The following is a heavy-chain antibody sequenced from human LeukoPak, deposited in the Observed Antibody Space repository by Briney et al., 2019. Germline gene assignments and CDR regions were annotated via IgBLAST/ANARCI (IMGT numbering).Heavy chain of an antibody. D-gene: IGHD6-19*01. V-gene: IGHV1-2*02. CDR1: GYTFTSYY. J-gene: IGHJ6*03. CDR3: ARPYSSGWSNYYMDV. Sequence: ASVKVSCKASGYTFTSYYLHWVRPAPGQGLEWMGWINPDSGGTNYAQKFQGRVTMTRDTSISTAYMDLSRLRSDDTAVYYCARPYSSGWSNYYMDVWGKGTTVTVSS. CDR2: INPDSGGT.